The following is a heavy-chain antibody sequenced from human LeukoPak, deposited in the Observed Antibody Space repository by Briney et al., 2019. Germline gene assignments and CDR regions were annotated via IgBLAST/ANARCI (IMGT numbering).Heavy chain of an antibody. D-gene: IGHD1-26*01. CDR2: IYYSGST. CDR1: GGSISSSSYY. Sequence: PSETLSLTCTVSGGSISSSSYYWGWIRQPPGKGLEWIGSIYYSGSTYYNPSLKSRVTISVDTSKNQFSLKLSSVTAADTAVYYCARLDESGSYYVDYWGQGTLVTVSS. J-gene: IGHJ4*02. V-gene: IGHV4-39*01. CDR3: ARLDESGSYYVDY.